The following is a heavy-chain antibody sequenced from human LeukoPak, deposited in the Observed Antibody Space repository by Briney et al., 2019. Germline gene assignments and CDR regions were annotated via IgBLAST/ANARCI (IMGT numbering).Heavy chain of an antibody. Sequence: PGGSLRLSCAASGFTVSSNYMSWVRQAPGKGLEWVSVIYSGGSTYYADSVKGRFTISRDNAKNSLYLQMNSLRAEDTAVYYCARDSRHYYGSGSLFDYWGQGTLVTVSS. V-gene: IGHV3-53*01. D-gene: IGHD3-10*01. CDR1: GFTVSSNY. CDR3: ARDSRHYYGSGSLFDY. J-gene: IGHJ4*02. CDR2: IYSGGST.